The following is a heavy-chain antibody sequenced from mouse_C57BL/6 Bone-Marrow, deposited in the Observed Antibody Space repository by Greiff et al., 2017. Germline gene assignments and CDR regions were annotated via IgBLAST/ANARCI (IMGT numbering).Heavy chain of an antibody. V-gene: IGHV1-55*01. D-gene: IGHD1-1*01. J-gene: IGHJ1*03. CDR1: GYTFTSYW. CDR3: ATYGSSADWYFDV. Sequence: VQLQQPGAELVKPGASVKMSCKASGYTFTSYWITWVKQRPGQGLEWIGDIYPGSGSTNYTEKFKSKATLTVDTSSSTAYLQLSSLTSEDSAVYYCATYGSSADWYFDVWGTGTTVTVSS. CDR2: IYPGSGST.